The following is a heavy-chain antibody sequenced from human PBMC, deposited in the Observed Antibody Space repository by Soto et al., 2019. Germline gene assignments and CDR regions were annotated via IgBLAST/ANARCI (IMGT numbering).Heavy chain of an antibody. Sequence: QVQLVESGGGVVQPGRSLRLYCAASGFTFSSYAMHWVRQAPGKGLEWVAVIHYDGSNKYYADSVKGRFTISRDNSKSTLYLQMDSLRAEDTAVYYCARDAGYCSSTSCQLAYWFDPWGQGTLVTVSS. D-gene: IGHD2-2*01. J-gene: IGHJ5*02. CDR1: GFTFSSYA. V-gene: IGHV3-30-3*01. CDR3: ARDAGYCSSTSCQLAYWFDP. CDR2: IHYDGSNK.